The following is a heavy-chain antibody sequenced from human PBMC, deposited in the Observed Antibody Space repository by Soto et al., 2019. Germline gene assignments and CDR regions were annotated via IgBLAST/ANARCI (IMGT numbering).Heavy chain of an antibody. CDR1: GYTFTSYD. J-gene: IGHJ6*03. V-gene: IGHV1-8*01. CDR3: ARRARGLVRYYYYYYMDV. CDR2: MNPNGGNT. D-gene: IGHD6-6*01. Sequence: QVQLVQSGAEVKKPGASVKVSCKASGYTFTSYDINWVRQATGQGLEWMGWMNPNGGNTGYAQKFQGRVTMTRNTSIRTAYMELSSLRSEDTAVYYCARRARGLVRYYYYYYMDVWGKGSTVTVSS.